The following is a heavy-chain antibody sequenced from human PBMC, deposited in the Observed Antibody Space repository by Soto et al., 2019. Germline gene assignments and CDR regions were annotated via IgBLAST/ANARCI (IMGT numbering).Heavy chain of an antibody. D-gene: IGHD6-6*01. CDR1: GYSLTSYW. V-gene: IGHV5-10-1*01. Sequence: GESLKISCKGSGYSLTSYWISWVRQMPGKGLEWMGRINPSDSYTNYSPSFQGHVTISADKSISTAYLQWSSLKASDTAMYYCARQSPRRDYYYYYGMDVWGQGTTVTVSS. CDR2: INPSDSYT. J-gene: IGHJ6*02. CDR3: ARQSPRRDYYYYYGMDV.